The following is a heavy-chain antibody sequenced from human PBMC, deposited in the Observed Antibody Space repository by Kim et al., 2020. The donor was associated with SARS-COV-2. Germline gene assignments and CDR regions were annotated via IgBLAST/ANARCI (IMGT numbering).Heavy chain of an antibody. Sequence: SETLSLTCTVSGGSISSSSYYWGWIRQPPGKGLEWIGSIYYSGSTYYNPSLKSRVTISVDTSKNQFSLKLSSVTAADTAVYYCASPLRGGMDVWGQGTTVTVSS. CDR2: IYYSGST. J-gene: IGHJ6*02. CDR1: GGSISSSSYY. CDR3: ASPLRGGMDV. V-gene: IGHV4-39*01. D-gene: IGHD4-17*01.